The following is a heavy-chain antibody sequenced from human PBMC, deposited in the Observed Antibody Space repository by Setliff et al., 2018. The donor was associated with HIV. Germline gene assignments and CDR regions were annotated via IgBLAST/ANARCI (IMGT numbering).Heavy chain of an antibody. CDR2: ISTSTRTI. V-gene: IGHV3-48*04. J-gene: IGHJ4*02. Sequence: GGSLRLSCAASGFTFSTYSMNWVRQAPGKGLEWISYISTSTRTIYYADSVKGRFTISRDNAKNSLYLQMNSLRAEDTAVYYCARVGRDCSGGSCYDWGQGTLVTVSS. D-gene: IGHD2-15*01. CDR3: ARVGRDCSGGSCYD. CDR1: GFTFSTYS.